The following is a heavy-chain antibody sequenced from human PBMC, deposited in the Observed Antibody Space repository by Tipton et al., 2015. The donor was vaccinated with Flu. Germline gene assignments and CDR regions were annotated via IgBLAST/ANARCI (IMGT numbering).Heavy chain of an antibody. V-gene: IGHV4-39*01. CDR1: GGSISSSSYY. J-gene: IGHJ5*02. CDR2: IYSSGST. Sequence: TLSLTCTVSGGSISSSSYYWGWIRQPPGKGLEWIGSIYSSGSTHYNPSLKSRVTISVDTSKNQFSLKLSSVTAADTAVYFCARRDYSNYVSDPKNWFDPWGPGTLVTVSS. CDR3: ARRDYSNYVSDPKNWFDP. D-gene: IGHD4-11*01.